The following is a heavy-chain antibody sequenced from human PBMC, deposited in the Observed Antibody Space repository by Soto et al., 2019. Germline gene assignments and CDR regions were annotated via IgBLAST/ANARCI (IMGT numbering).Heavy chain of an antibody. D-gene: IGHD3-10*01. CDR1: GGSLNSGGHY. Sequence: QVQLQESGPGLVKPSQTLSLTCTVSGGSLNSGGHYWSWIRQYPGKGLEWIGYISYSGSTYYNPSLKSRVTISVDTSKNQFSLKLSSVTVADTAVYYCAREGSMVVPTTMVHWFDPWGQGTLVTVSS. J-gene: IGHJ5*02. V-gene: IGHV4-31*03. CDR2: ISYSGST. CDR3: AREGSMVVPTTMVHWFDP.